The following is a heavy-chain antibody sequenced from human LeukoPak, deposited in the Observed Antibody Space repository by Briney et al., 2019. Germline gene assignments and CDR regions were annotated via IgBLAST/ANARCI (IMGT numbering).Heavy chain of an antibody. D-gene: IGHD6-13*01. V-gene: IGHV4-38-2*02. CDR2: VHHSGRT. CDR3: ARAEAAAGINWFDP. J-gene: IGHJ5*02. CDR1: GYSIGSDYY. Sequence: TSETLSLTCTVSGYSIGSDYYWGWIRQPPGKGLEWIGSVHHSGRTYYNPSLKSRVTISVDTSKNQFSLKLNSVTAADTAVYYCARAEAAAGINWFDPWGQGTLVTVSS.